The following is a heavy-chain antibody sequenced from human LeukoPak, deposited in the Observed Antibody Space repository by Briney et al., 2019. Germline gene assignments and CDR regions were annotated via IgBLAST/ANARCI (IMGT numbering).Heavy chain of an antibody. D-gene: IGHD3-22*01. Sequence: ASVKVSCKASGYTFTGYYMHWVRQAPGQGLEWMGRIIPNSGGTNSGQKFQGRLTMTRDTSISTAYMELSRLSSDDTAVYYCARGDYDTSGYKFDYWGQGTLVTLSS. CDR1: GYTFTGYY. CDR3: ARGDYDTSGYKFDY. V-gene: IGHV1-2*06. J-gene: IGHJ4*02. CDR2: IIPNSGGT.